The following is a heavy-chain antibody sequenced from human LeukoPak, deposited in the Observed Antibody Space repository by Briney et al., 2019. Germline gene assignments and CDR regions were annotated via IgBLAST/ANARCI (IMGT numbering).Heavy chain of an antibody. CDR3: AKDLTGDYDYYYYGMDV. Sequence: PGGSLRLSCAASGFTFSSYAMSWVRQAPGKGLEWVSAISGSGGSTYYADSVKGRFTISRDNSKNALYLQMNSLRAEDTAVYYCAKDLTGDYDYYYYGMDVWGKGTTVTVSS. D-gene: IGHD4-17*01. CDR2: ISGSGGST. J-gene: IGHJ6*04. CDR1: GFTFSSYA. V-gene: IGHV3-23*01.